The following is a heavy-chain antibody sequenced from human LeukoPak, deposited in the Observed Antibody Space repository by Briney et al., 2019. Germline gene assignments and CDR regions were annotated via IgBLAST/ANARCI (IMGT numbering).Heavy chain of an antibody. D-gene: IGHD2-2*02. CDR1: GFTFSSYG. CDR3: ANARDIVVVPAAIPDY. V-gene: IGHV3-30*02. CDR2: IRYDGSNK. J-gene: IGHJ4*02. Sequence: GGSLRLSCAASGFTFSSYGMHWVRQAPGKGLEWVAIIRYDGSNKYYADSVKGRFTISRNNSKNTSYQQMNSPRAEHTVVYYCANARDIVVVPAAIPDYWGQGTLVTVSS.